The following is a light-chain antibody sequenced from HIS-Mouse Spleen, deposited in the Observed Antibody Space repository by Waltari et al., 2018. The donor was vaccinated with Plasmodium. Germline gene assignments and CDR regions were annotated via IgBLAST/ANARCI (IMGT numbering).Light chain of an antibody. CDR2: QDS. V-gene: IGLV3-1*01. CDR3: QAWDSSTAV. CDR1: TLGDKY. Sequence: SYELTQPPSVSVSPGQTASITCSGATLGDKYACWYQQQPGQSPVLVIYQDSKRPSGIPERFSGSNSGNTATLTISGTQAMDEADYYCQAWDSSTAVFGGGTKLTVL. J-gene: IGLJ3*02.